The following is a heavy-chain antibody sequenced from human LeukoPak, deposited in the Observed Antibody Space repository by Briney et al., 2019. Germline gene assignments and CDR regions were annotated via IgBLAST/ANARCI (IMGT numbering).Heavy chain of an antibody. D-gene: IGHD2-2*01. CDR2: INPNSGGT. CDR3: ARDRGIVVVPAAMTHNWFDP. V-gene: IGHV1-2*02. J-gene: IGHJ5*02. Sequence: ASVKVSCKASGYTFTGYYMHWVRQAPGQWLEWMGWINPNSGGTNYAQKFQGRVTMTRDTSISTAYMELSRLRSDDTAVYYCARDRGIVVVPAAMTHNWFDPWGQGTLVTVSS. CDR1: GYTFTGYY.